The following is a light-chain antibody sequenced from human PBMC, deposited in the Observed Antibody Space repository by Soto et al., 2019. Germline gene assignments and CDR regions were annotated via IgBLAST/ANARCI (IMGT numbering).Light chain of an antibody. CDR1: QSVNTN. Sequence: EIVMTQSPATLSVSPGERATLSCRASQSVNTNLAWYQQKPGQAPRLLIYGASTRASDIPARFSGSGSGTEFTLTISSLQSEDFVFYYCQQYGNRPQTFGQGTKVDIK. J-gene: IGKJ1*01. CDR3: QQYGNRPQT. V-gene: IGKV3-15*01. CDR2: GAS.